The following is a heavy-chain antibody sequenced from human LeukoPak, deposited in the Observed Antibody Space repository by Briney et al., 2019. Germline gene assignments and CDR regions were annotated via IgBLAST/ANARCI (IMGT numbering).Heavy chain of an antibody. CDR3: AREAYYYDSSGYYRFDY. J-gene: IGHJ4*02. CDR1: GVSISSSSYY. CDR2: IYYSGST. D-gene: IGHD3-22*01. Sequence: SETLSLTCTVSGVSISSSSYYWGWIRQPPGKGLEWIGSIYYSGSTYYNPSLKSRVTISVDTSKNPFSLKLSSVTAADTAVYYCAREAYYYDSSGYYRFDYWGQGTLVTVSS. V-gene: IGHV4-39*07.